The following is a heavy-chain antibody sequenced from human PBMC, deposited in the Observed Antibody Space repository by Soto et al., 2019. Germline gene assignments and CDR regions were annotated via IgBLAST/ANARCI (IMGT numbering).Heavy chain of an antibody. Sequence: QVQLVQSGAEEKKPGASLKVSCKAPGYTFTSYAMHWVRQAPGQRLEWMGWINDGNGNTKYSQKFQGRVTITRDTSASTAYMELSSLRSEDTAVYYCARSIVVVTALDYWGQGTLVTVSS. CDR3: ARSIVVVTALDY. D-gene: IGHD2-21*02. CDR2: INDGNGNT. CDR1: GYTFTSYA. J-gene: IGHJ4*02. V-gene: IGHV1-3*05.